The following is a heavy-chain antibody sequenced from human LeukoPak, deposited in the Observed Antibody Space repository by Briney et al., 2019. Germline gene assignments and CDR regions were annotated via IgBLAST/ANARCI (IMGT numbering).Heavy chain of an antibody. D-gene: IGHD5-18*01. CDR1: GYTFTSYG. CDR3: ARAPGIQLWLRWVGGDY. V-gene: IGHV1-46*01. CDR2: INPSGGST. J-gene: IGHJ4*02. Sequence: ASVKVSCKASGYTFTSYGISWVRQAPGQGLEWMGIINPSGGSTSYAQKFQGRVTMTRDMSTSTVYMELSSLRSEDTAVYYCARAPGIQLWLRWVGGDYWGQGTLVTVSS.